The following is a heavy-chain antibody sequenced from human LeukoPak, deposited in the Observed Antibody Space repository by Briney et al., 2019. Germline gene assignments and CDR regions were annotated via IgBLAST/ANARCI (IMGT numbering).Heavy chain of an antibody. D-gene: IGHD6-13*01. Sequence: PGGSLRLSCVASGFIFQNYSMIWVRQAPGKGLQWVSYIKSSGSNIYHAGSVKGRFTISRDNAKNSLYLQMNSLRAEDTAVYYCARVSSSAGRGYWGQGTLVTVSS. CDR1: GFIFQNYS. CDR3: ARVSSSAGRGY. J-gene: IGHJ4*02. CDR2: IKSSGSNI. V-gene: IGHV3-48*01.